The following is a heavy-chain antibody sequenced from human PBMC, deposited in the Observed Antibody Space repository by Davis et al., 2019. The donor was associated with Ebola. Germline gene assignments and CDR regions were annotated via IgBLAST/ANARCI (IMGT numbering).Heavy chain of an antibody. V-gene: IGHV3-74*01. CDR1: GFTFSSFSTYW. D-gene: IGHD1-1*01. CDR2: IIGDGSIT. Sequence: HTGGSLRLSCAASGFTFSSFSTYWMYWVRQAPGKGLEWVSRIIGDGSITNYADSVEGRFTIFRDNGKNTLYLQLHSLTAEDTAVYYCARGPTVTGTGNSFDLWGQGTGVTISS. J-gene: IGHJ3*01. CDR3: ARGPTVTGTGNSFDL.